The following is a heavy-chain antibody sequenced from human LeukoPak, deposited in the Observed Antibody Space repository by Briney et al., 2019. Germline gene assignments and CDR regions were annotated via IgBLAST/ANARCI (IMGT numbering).Heavy chain of an antibody. CDR3: ARDFCSGGSCGFDY. Sequence: AGGSLRLSCAASAFAVTTTYMSWVRQAPGKGLEWVAVIWYDGSNKYYADSVKGRFTISRDNSKNTLYLQMNSLRAEDTAVYYCARDFCSGGSCGFDYWGQGTLVTVSS. V-gene: IGHV3-33*08. D-gene: IGHD2-15*01. J-gene: IGHJ4*02. CDR2: IWYDGSNK. CDR1: AFAVTTTY.